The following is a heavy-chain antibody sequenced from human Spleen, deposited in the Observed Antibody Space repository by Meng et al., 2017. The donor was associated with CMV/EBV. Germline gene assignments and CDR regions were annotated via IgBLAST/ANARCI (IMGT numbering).Heavy chain of an antibody. D-gene: IGHD5-24*01. Sequence: SETLSLTCTVSGGSISSSSYYWGWIRQPPGKGLEWIGYIYYSGSTNYNPSLKSRVTISVDTSKNQFSLKLSSVTAADTAVYYCTRAQPRDGYTLDPWGQGTLVTVS. J-gene: IGHJ5*02. CDR3: TRAQPRDGYTLDP. CDR1: GGSISSSSYY. CDR2: IYYSGST. V-gene: IGHV4-61*05.